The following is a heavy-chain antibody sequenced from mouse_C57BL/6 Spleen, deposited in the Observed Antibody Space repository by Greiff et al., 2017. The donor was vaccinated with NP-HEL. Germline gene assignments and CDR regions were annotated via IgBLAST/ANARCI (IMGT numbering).Heavy chain of an antibody. D-gene: IGHD1-1*01. J-gene: IGHJ1*03. Sequence: VQLKQSGPELVKPGASVKIPCKASGYTFTDYNMDWVKQSHGKSLEWIGDINPNNGGTIYNQKFKGKATLTVDKSSSTAYMELRSLTSEDTAVYYCARGGITTVVAPYWYFDVWGTGTTVTVSS. V-gene: IGHV1-18*01. CDR3: ARGGITTVVAPYWYFDV. CDR2: INPNNGGT. CDR1: GYTFTDYN.